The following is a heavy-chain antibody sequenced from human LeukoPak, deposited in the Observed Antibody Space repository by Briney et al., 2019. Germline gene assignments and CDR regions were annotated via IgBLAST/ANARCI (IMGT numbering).Heavy chain of an antibody. V-gene: IGHV1-2*02. Sequence: GATVTVSCKASGYTFTGYYMHWVRQAPGQGLEWMGWINPNSGGTNYAQKFQGRVTMTRDTSISTAYMELSRLRSDDTAVYYCARDFRAEGSGSYYDAFDIWGQGTMVTVSS. J-gene: IGHJ3*02. CDR2: INPNSGGT. CDR3: ARDFRAEGSGSYYDAFDI. CDR1: GYTFTGYY. D-gene: IGHD3-10*01.